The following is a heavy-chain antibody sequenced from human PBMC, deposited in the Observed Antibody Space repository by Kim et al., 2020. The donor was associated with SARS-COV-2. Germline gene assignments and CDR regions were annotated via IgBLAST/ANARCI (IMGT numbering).Heavy chain of an antibody. CDR1: GFTFSSYG. V-gene: IGHV3-33*01. Sequence: GGSLRLSCAASGFTFSSYGMHWVRQAPGKGLEWVAVIWYDGSNKYYADSVKGRFTISRDNSKNTLYLQMNSLRAEDTAVYYCARQIFDGFWSGYYRPYYYYGMDVWGQGTTVTVSS. J-gene: IGHJ6*02. D-gene: IGHD3-3*01. CDR2: IWYDGSNK. CDR3: ARQIFDGFWSGYYRPYYYYGMDV.